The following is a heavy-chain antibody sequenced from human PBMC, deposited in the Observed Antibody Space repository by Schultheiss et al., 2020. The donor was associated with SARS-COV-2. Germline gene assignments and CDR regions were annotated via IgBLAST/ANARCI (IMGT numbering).Heavy chain of an antibody. CDR3: ARHPQQQLILQLNWFDP. CDR2: IYFSGNS. V-gene: IGHV4-39*01. Sequence: SETLSLTCTVSGGSISSSSYSWGWIRQPPGTGLEWMGSIYFSGNSYYSPSLKGRITISVDTSKNQFSLNLTSVTAADTAVYYCARHPQQQLILQLNWFDPWGQGTLVTVSS. J-gene: IGHJ5*02. CDR1: GGSISSSSYS. D-gene: IGHD6-13*01.